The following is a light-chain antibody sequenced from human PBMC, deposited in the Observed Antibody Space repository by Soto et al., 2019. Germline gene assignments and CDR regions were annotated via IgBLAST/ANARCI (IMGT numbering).Light chain of an antibody. J-gene: IGLJ2*01. V-gene: IGLV2-14*01. CDR3: SSFTTSGTAV. Sequence: QSVLTQPASVSGSPGQSIAISCTGTSNDVGGYNHVTWYQQYPGKAPKLIIYDVVNRPSGVSNRFSGSKSGNTASLTISGLQAEDEAHYYCSSFTTSGTAVFGGGTKLIVL. CDR2: DVV. CDR1: SNDVGGYNH.